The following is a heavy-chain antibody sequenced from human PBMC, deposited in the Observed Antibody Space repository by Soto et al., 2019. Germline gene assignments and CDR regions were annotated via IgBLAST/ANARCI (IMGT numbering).Heavy chain of an antibody. Sequence: PGGSLRLSCAASGFTFSSYGMHWVRQAPGKGLEWVAVIWYDGSNKYYADSVKGRFTISRDNSKNTLYLQMNSLRAEDTAVYYCARETHFPGYSSGWYAFDIWGQGTMVTVSS. CDR1: GFTFSSYG. CDR2: IWYDGSNK. V-gene: IGHV3-33*01. D-gene: IGHD6-19*01. CDR3: ARETHFPGYSSGWYAFDI. J-gene: IGHJ3*02.